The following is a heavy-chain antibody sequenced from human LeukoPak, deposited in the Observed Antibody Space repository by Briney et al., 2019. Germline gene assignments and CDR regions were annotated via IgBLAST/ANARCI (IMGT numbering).Heavy chain of an antibody. CDR1: GFTFSSYG. V-gene: IGHV3-30*02. CDR3: ASDPYSSGWYGY. D-gene: IGHD6-19*01. Sequence: GGSLRLSCAASGFTFSSYGMHWVRQAPGKGLEWVAFIRYDGSNRYYADSVKGRFTISRDNSKNTLYLQMNSLRAEDTAVYYCASDPYSSGWYGYWGQGTLVTVSS. J-gene: IGHJ4*02. CDR2: IRYDGSNR.